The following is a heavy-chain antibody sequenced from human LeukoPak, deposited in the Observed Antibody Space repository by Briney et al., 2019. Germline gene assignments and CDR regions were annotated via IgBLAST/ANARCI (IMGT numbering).Heavy chain of an antibody. V-gene: IGHV3-23*01. CDR2: ISGSGGST. Sequence: GGSLRLSCAASGFTFSSHAMSWVRQAPGKGLEWVSAISGSGGSTYYADSVKGRFTISRDNSKNTLYLQMNSLRAEDTAVYYCAKDRVFFSARHGAFDIWGQGTMVTVSS. CDR3: AKDRVFFSARHGAFDI. J-gene: IGHJ3*02. D-gene: IGHD3-10*01. CDR1: GFTFSSHA.